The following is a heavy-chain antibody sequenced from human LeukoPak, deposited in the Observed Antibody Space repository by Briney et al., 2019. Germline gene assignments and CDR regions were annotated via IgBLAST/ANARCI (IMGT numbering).Heavy chain of an antibody. J-gene: IGHJ4*02. CDR1: GFIFDDYA. CDR2: ITWNSGRI. V-gene: IGHV3-9*01. D-gene: IGHD6-19*01. CDR3: AREGTQWLVPFDY. Sequence: TGRSLRLSCVVSGFIFDDYAMYWVRQAPGKGLEWVSGITWNSGRIGYADSVKGRFTISRDNAKNSLYLQMNSLRAEDTAVYYCAREGTQWLVPFDYWGQGTLVTVSS.